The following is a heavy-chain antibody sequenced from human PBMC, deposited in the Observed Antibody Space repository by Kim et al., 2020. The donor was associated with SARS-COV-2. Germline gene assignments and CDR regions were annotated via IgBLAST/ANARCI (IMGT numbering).Heavy chain of an antibody. V-gene: IGHV3-30*01. Sequence: RFTISRDNSKNTLYLQMNSLRAEDTAVYYCARDFWSDSPLGDYYYYGMDVWGQGTTVTVSS. D-gene: IGHD3-3*01. J-gene: IGHJ6*02. CDR3: ARDFWSDSPLGDYYYYGMDV.